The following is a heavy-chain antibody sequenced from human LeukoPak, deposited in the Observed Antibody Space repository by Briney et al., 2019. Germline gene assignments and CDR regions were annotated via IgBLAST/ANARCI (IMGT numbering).Heavy chain of an antibody. CDR1: GFTFSSYA. V-gene: IGHV3-23*01. D-gene: IGHD3-10*01. Sequence: GGSLRLSCAAPGFTFSSYAMSWVRQAPGKGLEWVSAISGSGGSTYYADSVKGRFTISRDNSKNTLYLQMNSLRAEDTAVYYCAKDESMWFGELLNYWGQGTLVTVSS. CDR2: ISGSGGST. J-gene: IGHJ4*02. CDR3: AKDESMWFGELLNY.